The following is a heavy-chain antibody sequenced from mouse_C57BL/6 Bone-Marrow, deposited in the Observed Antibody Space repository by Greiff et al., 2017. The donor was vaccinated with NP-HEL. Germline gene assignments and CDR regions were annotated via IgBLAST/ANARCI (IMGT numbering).Heavy chain of an antibody. CDR3: ALLSCAY. CDR2: IYPRSGNT. J-gene: IGHJ3*01. CDR1: GYTFTSYG. D-gene: IGHD1-1*02. Sequence: VKLQQSGAELARPGASVKLSCKASGYTFTSYGISWVKQRTGQGLEWIGEIYPRSGNTYYNEKFKGKATLTADKSSSTAYMELRSLTSEDSAVYFCALLSCAYWGQGTLVTVSA. V-gene: IGHV1-81*01.